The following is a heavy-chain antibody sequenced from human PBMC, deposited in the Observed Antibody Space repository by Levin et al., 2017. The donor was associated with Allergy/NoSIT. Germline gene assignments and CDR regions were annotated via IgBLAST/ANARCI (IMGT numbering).Heavy chain of an antibody. V-gene: IGHV3-11*05. Sequence: GGSLRLSCAASGFTFSDYYMSWIRQAPGKGLEWVSYISSSSSYTNYADSVKGRFTISRDNAKNSLYLQMNSLRAEDTAVYYCARGPTGPYRSGGSCYPKVFDYWGQGTLVTVSS. CDR1: GFTFSDYY. CDR3: ARGPTGPYRSGGSCYPKVFDY. J-gene: IGHJ4*02. D-gene: IGHD2-15*01. CDR2: ISSSSSYT.